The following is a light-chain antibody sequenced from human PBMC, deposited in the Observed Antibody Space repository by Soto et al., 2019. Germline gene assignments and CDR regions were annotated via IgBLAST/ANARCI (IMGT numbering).Light chain of an antibody. CDR3: QESYTTPAVS. Sequence: DIQMTQSPSSLSASVGDRVIITCRASQTISSHLNWYQQKPGKAPKLLIYATSTLQSGVPSRFSGSGSGTEFTLTISSLQAEDFATYFCQESYTTPAVSFGGGTKVDIK. V-gene: IGKV1-39*01. CDR1: QTISSH. CDR2: ATS. J-gene: IGKJ4*01.